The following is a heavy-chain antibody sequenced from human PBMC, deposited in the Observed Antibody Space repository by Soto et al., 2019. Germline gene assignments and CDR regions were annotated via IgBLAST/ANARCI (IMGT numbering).Heavy chain of an antibody. D-gene: IGHD5-18*01. J-gene: IGHJ4*02. Sequence: QVQLVQSGAEVKKPGSSVKVSCKASGGTFSSYAISSVRQAPGQGLEWMGGIIPTFGTANYAQKFQGRVTINADESTSTAYMELSSLRSEDTAVYYCARKSSYGSPFDYWGQGTLVTVSS. V-gene: IGHV1-69*12. CDR1: GGTFSSYA. CDR3: ARKSSYGSPFDY. CDR2: IIPTFGTA.